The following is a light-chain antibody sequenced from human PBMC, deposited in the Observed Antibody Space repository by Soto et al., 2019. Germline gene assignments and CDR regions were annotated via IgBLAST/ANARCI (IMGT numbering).Light chain of an antibody. CDR3: QLYNNWSPLT. Sequence: EIVMTQSPATLSVSPGERATLSCRASQGVSSNLAWYQQKPGQAPRLLIYGASTRANGIPARFIGSGSVTEYTLTISSLQSEDFAVYYCQLYNNWSPLTGGGGIKVEIK. V-gene: IGKV3-15*01. CDR2: GAS. CDR1: QGVSSN. J-gene: IGKJ4*01.